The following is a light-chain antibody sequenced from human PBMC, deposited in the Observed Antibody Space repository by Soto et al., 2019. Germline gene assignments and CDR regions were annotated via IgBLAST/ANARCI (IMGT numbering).Light chain of an antibody. CDR2: EVN. CDR3: SSLAGGTLV. V-gene: IGLV2-8*01. J-gene: IGLJ2*01. CDR1: STDVGDYKY. Sequence: QSALTQPPSASGSPGQSVTISCTGTSTDVGDYKYVFWYQQHPGKAPKLLIYEVNKRPSGVPDRCSGSKSGNTASLTVSGLQAEDEADYYCSSLAGGTLVFGGGTKLTVL.